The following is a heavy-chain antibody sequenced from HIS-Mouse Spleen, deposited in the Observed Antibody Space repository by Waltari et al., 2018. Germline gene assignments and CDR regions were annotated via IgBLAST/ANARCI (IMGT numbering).Heavy chain of an antibody. CDR3: ARSMIVARGGARWFDP. D-gene: IGHD3-22*01. J-gene: IGHJ5*02. Sequence: QLQLQESGPGLVKPSETLSLTCTVPGGSISSSSYYWGWIRQPPGKGLEWIGSIYYSGSTYYNPSLKSRVTISVDTSKNQFSLKLSAVTAADTAVYYCARSMIVARGGARWFDPWGQGTLVTVSS. CDR1: GGSISSSSYY. CDR2: IYYSGST. V-gene: IGHV4-39*07.